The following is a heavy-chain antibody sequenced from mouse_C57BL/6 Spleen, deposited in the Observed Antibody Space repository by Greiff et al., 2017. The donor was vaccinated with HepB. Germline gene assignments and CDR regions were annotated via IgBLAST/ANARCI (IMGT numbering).Heavy chain of an antibody. CDR1: GYTFTSYW. V-gene: IGHV1-59*01. CDR3: ARDGSSLPWFAY. D-gene: IGHD1-1*01. CDR2: IDPSDSYT. Sequence: QVQLQQPGAELVRPGTSVKLSCKASGYTFTSYWMHWVKQRPGQGLEWIGVIDPSDSYTNYNQKFKGKATLTVDTSSRTAYMQLSSLTSEDSAVYYCARDGSSLPWFAYWGQGTLVTVSA. J-gene: IGHJ3*01.